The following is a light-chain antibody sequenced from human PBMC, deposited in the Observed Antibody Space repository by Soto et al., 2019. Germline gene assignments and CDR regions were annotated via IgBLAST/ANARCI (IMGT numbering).Light chain of an antibody. CDR1: QSVSSN. J-gene: IGKJ4*01. CDR3: QQYNNWLIT. CDR2: GAS. Sequence: EIVMTQSPATLSVSPGERATLSCRASQSVSSNLASYQKKPAQAPRLLIHGASTRATGIPARLSGSGSGTEFPLTFSSLQSEEFAVYYCQQYNNWLITFGGGTKVEIK. V-gene: IGKV3-15*01.